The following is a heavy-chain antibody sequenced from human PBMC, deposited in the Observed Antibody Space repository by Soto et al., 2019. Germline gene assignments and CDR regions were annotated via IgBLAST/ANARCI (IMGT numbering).Heavy chain of an antibody. J-gene: IGHJ6*02. D-gene: IGHD3-3*01. Sequence: ASVKVSCKAPGYTFTSYDINWVRQATGQGLEWMGWMNPNSGNTGYAQKFQGRVTMTRNTSISTAYMELSSLRSEDTAVYYCATASYYDFWSGYHPSGYGMDVWGQGTTVTVSS. CDR2: MNPNSGNT. CDR3: ATASYYDFWSGYHPSGYGMDV. V-gene: IGHV1-8*01. CDR1: GYTFTSYD.